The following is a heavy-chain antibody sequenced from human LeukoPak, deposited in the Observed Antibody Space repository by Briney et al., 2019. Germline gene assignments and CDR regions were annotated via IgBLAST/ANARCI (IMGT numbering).Heavy chain of an antibody. D-gene: IGHD2-15*01. J-gene: IGHJ4*02. V-gene: IGHV1-2*02. Sequence: GASVKVSCKASGYTFTDYYMHWVRQDPGQGLEWMGWINPNSGGTNYAQKFQGRVTMTRDTSISTAYMELSTLRSDDTAVYYCATHCAGGSCVRGNYWGQGTLVTVSS. CDR3: ATHCAGGSCVRGNY. CDR2: INPNSGGT. CDR1: GYTFTDYY.